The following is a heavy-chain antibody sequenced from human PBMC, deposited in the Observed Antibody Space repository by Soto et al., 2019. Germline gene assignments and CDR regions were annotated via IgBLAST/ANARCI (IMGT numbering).Heavy chain of an antibody. J-gene: IGHJ6*02. CDR1: GFTFSNAW. V-gene: IGHV3-15*07. D-gene: IGHD3-10*01. CDR2: IKSKTEGGTT. Sequence: GGSLRLSSAASGFTFSNAWKKWVRQAPGKGLEWVGRIKSKTEGGTTDYAAPVKGRFTISRDDSKNTLYLQMNSLKTEDTAVYYCSTHYFGSGSYYYYYGMDVWGQGTTVTVSS. CDR3: STHYFGSGSYYYYYGMDV.